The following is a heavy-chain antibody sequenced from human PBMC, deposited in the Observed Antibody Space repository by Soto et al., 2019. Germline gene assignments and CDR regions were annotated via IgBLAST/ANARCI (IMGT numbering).Heavy chain of an antibody. D-gene: IGHD3-22*01. CDR1: GYTFTSYA. Sequence: ASVKVSCKASGYTFTSYAMHWVRQAPGQRLEWMGWINAGNGNTKYSQKFQGRVTITRDTSASTAYMELSSLRSEDTAVYYCARNEGNYYDSSGYYKRDYYYYGMDVWGQGTTVTVSS. CDR2: INAGNGNT. V-gene: IGHV1-3*01. CDR3: ARNEGNYYDSSGYYKRDYYYYGMDV. J-gene: IGHJ6*02.